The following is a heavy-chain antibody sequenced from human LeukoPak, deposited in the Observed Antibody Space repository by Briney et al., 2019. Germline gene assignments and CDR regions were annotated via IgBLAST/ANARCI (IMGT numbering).Heavy chain of an antibody. V-gene: IGHV3-74*03. D-gene: IGHD1-14*01. Sequence: PGGSLRLSCAAWVLTFRSNWMHGLRHPPGKGRVWVSRINADGSTTMYADSVKGRFTISRDNAKNTLFVQMNRLRAEDTAVYYCELGVRADNPRPVNFDYWGQGTLVTVSS. J-gene: IGHJ4*02. CDR2: INADGSTT. CDR1: VLTFRSNW. CDR3: ELGVRADNPRPVNFDY.